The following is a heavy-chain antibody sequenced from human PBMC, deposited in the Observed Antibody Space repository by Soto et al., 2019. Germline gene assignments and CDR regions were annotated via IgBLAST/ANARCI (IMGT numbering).Heavy chain of an antibody. V-gene: IGHV4-59*01. Sequence: SETLSLTCTVSGGTISSYDWSWIRQPPGKGLEWIGYIYYSGSTNYNPSLKSRVTISVDTSKNQFSLKLSSVTAADTAVYYCARTPLRYFDWLSVYYFDYWGQGTLVTVSS. CDR2: IYYSGST. CDR3: ARTPLRYFDWLSVYYFDY. J-gene: IGHJ4*02. D-gene: IGHD3-9*01. CDR1: GGTISSYD.